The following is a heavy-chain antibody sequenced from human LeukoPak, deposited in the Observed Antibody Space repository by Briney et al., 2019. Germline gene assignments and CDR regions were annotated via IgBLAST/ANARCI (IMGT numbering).Heavy chain of an antibody. D-gene: IGHD6-13*01. J-gene: IGHJ6*02. CDR1: GFTFSSYE. CDR3: ARGYVPPDLPEQQLDEYYYYGMDV. V-gene: IGHV3-48*03. Sequence: GGSLRLSCAASGFTFSSYEMNWVRQAPGKGLEWVSYISSNGSTIYYADSVKGRFTISRDNAKNSLYLQMNSLRAEDTAVYYCARGYVPPDLPEQQLDEYYYYGMDVWGQGTTVTVSS. CDR2: ISSNGSTI.